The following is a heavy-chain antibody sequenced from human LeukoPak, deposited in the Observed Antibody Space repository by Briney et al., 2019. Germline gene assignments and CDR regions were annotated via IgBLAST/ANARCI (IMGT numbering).Heavy chain of an antibody. CDR2: IYPGDSDT. D-gene: IGHD3-10*01. CDR1: GYSFTSYW. CDR3: ARHSAEDYYGSGSYGY. J-gene: IGHJ4*02. Sequence: GESLKISCKGSGYSFTSYWIGWVRQMPGKGLEWMGIIYPGDSDTRYSPSFQGQVTISADKSISTAYLQWSSLKASDTAMYYCARHSAEDYYGSGSYGYWGQGTLVTVSS. V-gene: IGHV5-51*01.